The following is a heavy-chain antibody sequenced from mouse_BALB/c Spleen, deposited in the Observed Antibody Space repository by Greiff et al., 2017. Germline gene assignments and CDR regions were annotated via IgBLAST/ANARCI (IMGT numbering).Heavy chain of an antibody. Sequence: QVQLKESGPGLVAPSQSLSITCTVSGFSLTSYGVHWVRQPPGKGLEWLGVIWAGGSTNYNSALMSRLSISKDNSKSQVFLKMNSLQTDDTAMYYCARDLQYRYYAMDYWGQGTSVTVSS. J-gene: IGHJ4*01. V-gene: IGHV2-9*02. CDR2: IWAGGST. CDR3: ARDLQYRYYAMDY. D-gene: IGHD2-14*01. CDR1: GFSLTSYG.